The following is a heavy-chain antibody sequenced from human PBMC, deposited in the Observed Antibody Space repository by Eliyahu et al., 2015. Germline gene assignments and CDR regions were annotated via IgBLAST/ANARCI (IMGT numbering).Heavy chain of an antibody. J-gene: IGHJ6*02. Sequence: QVQLQQWGAGLLKPSETLSLTCAXYGGSFSGYYWSWXXXPPGKGREWIGEINHSGSTNYNPSLKSRVTISVDTSKXQFSLKLSSVTAADTAVYYCARALPQGYCSGGSCRGPGRRTPYYYYGMDVWGQGTTVTVSS. V-gene: IGHV4-34*01. CDR1: GGSFSGYY. CDR3: ARALPQGYCSGGSCRGPGRRTPYYYYGMDV. CDR2: INHSGST. D-gene: IGHD2-15*01.